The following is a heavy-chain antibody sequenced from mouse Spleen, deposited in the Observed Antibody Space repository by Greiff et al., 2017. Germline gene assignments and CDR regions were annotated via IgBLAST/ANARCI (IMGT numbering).Heavy chain of an antibody. V-gene: IGHV5-9*04. CDR2: ISSGGGNT. D-gene: IGHD2-4*01. Sequence: EVKLVESGGGLVKLGGSLKLSCAASGFTFSSYAMSWVRQTPEKRLEWVATISSGGGNTYYPDSVKGRFTISRDNAKNTLYLQMSSLKSEDTAMYYCARRIYYDYDAANWYFDVWGAGTTVTVSS. CDR3: ARRIYYDYDAANWYFDV. CDR1: GFTFSSYA. J-gene: IGHJ1*01.